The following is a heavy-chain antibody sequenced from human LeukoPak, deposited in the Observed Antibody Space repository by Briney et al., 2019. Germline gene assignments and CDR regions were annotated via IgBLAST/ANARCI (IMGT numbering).Heavy chain of an antibody. CDR2: ISYDGSNK. Sequence: GRSLRLSCAASGFTFSSYAMHWIRQAPGKGLEWVAVISYDGSNKYYADSVKGRFTISRDNSKNTLYLQMNSLRAEDTAVYYCARYTESLYYFDYWGQGTLVTVSS. V-gene: IGHV3-30-3*01. CDR1: GFTFSSYA. CDR3: ARYTESLYYFDY. J-gene: IGHJ4*02.